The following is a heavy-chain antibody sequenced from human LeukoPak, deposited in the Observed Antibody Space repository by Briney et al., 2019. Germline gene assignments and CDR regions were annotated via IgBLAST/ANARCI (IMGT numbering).Heavy chain of an antibody. CDR2: INHSGST. CDR3: ARSPRITIFGVVRSYYYGMDV. Sequence: SETLSLTCAVYGGSFSGYYWSWIRQPPGKGLEWIGEINHSGSTNHNPSLKSRVTISVDTSKNQFSLKLSSVTAADTAVYYCARSPRITIFGVVRSYYYGMDVWGQGTTVTVSS. CDR1: GGSFSGYY. V-gene: IGHV4-34*01. J-gene: IGHJ6*02. D-gene: IGHD3-3*01.